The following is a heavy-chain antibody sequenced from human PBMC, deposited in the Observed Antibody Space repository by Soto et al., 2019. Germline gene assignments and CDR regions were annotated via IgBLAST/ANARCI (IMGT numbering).Heavy chain of an antibody. J-gene: IGHJ6*02. Sequence: EVQLLESGGGLVQRGGSLRLSCATSGFIFGNFAMSWVRQAPGKGLEWVSGISGSSVTTYYADSVKGRFTISRDHSKNTLYLQMNSLRAEDTAMYYCAKDQDDYGESVLGDSYYYHPYGMDVWVPGTTVTVSS. D-gene: IGHD4-17*01. V-gene: IGHV3-23*01. CDR3: AKDQDDYGESVLGDSYYYHPYGMDV. CDR1: GFIFGNFA. CDR2: ISGSSVTT.